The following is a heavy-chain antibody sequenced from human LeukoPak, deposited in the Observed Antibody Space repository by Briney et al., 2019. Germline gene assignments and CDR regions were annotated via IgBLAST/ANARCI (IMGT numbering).Heavy chain of an antibody. J-gene: IGHJ4*02. Sequence: GRSLRLSCAASGFTFDDYAMHWVRQAPGKGLEWVSGISWNSGSIGYADSVKGRFTISRDNAKNSLYLQMNSLRAEDTAVYYCARDVHDDYWGQGTLVTVSS. CDR2: ISWNSGSI. V-gene: IGHV3-9*01. CDR1: GFTFDDYA. CDR3: ARDVHDDY.